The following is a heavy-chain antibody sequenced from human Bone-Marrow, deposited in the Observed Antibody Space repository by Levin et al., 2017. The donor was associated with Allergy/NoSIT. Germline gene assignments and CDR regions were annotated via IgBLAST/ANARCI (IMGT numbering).Heavy chain of an antibody. J-gene: IGHJ4*02. CDR1: GFSLSSSPVG. CDR3: AKRDRAGSRGGWETFYLDY. Sequence: SGPTLVKPTQTLSLTCTFSGFSLSSSPVGVAWIRQPPGKALEWLAVIYWDDDKRYSPSLRSRLTITKDTSKNQVVLTMTNMDPADTATYFCAKRDRAGSRGGWETFYLDYWGQGILVTVSS. D-gene: IGHD1-26*01. V-gene: IGHV2-5*02. CDR2: IYWDDDK.